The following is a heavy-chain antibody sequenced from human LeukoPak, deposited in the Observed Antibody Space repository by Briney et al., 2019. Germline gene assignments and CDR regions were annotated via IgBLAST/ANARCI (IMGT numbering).Heavy chain of an antibody. V-gene: IGHV4-39*01. CDR1: GGSISSSSYY. CDR2: IYYSGST. CDR3: ASGEGPVGARNY. J-gene: IGHJ4*02. Sequence: ASETLSLTCTVSGGSISSSSYYWGWIRQPPGKGLEWIGSIYYSGSTYYNPSLKSRVTISVDTSKNQFSLKLSSVTAADTAVYYCASGEGPVGARNYWGQGTLVTVSS. D-gene: IGHD1-26*01.